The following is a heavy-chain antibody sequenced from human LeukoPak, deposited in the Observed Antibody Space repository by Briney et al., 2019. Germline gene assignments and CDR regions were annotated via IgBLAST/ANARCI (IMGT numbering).Heavy chain of an antibody. CDR3: ARLTRSYFDY. CDR1: GGSISSSSYY. J-gene: IGHJ4*02. V-gene: IGHV4-39*01. Sequence: SETLSLTFTVSGGSISSSSYYWGWIRQPPGKGLEWIGTIYYSGSTYYNPSLKSRVTISVDTSKNQFSLKLSSVTAADTAIYYCARLTRSYFDYWGQGTLVTVSS. CDR2: IYYSGST.